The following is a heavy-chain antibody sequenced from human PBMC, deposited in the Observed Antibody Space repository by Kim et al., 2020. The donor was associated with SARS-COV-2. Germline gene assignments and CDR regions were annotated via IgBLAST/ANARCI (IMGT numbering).Heavy chain of an antibody. V-gene: IGHV3-7*01. Sequence: GGSLRLSCAASGFTFSSYWMSWVRQAPGKGLEWVANIKQDGSEKYYVDSVKGRFTISRDNAKNSLYLQMNSLRAEDTAVYYCARDPPGDGDHFDYWGQGTLVTVSS. CDR2: IKQDGSEK. CDR1: GFTFSSYW. CDR3: ARDPPGDGDHFDY. J-gene: IGHJ4*02. D-gene: IGHD4-17*01.